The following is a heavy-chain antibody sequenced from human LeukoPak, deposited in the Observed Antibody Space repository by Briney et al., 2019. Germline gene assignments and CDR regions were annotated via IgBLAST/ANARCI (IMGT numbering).Heavy chain of an antibody. Sequence: ASVKVSCKASGYTFTSYGINWVRQAPGQGLEWMGWISAYNGDTNYAQKFQGRVTMTRDMSTSTVYMELSSLRSEDTAVYYCARVAAEVVGVPGAIGFGWLRRDYYYMDVWGKGTTVTVSS. J-gene: IGHJ6*03. V-gene: IGHV1-18*01. CDR3: ARVAAEVVGVPGAIGFGWLRRDYYYMDV. D-gene: IGHD2-2*02. CDR1: GYTFTSYG. CDR2: ISAYNGDT.